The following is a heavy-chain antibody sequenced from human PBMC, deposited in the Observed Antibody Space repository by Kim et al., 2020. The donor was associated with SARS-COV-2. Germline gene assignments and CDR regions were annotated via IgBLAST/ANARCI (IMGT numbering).Heavy chain of an antibody. V-gene: IGHV3-30-3*01. J-gene: IGHJ4*02. Sequence: GGSLRLSCAASGFTFSSYAMHWVRQAPGKGLEWVAVISYDGSNKYYADSVKGRFTISRDNSKNTLYLQMNSLRAEDTAVYYCARDLRNYYGSGSYYNPGGVWGQGTLVTVSS. CDR2: ISYDGSNK. D-gene: IGHD3-10*01. CDR3: ARDLRNYYGSGSYYNPGGV. CDR1: GFTFSSYA.